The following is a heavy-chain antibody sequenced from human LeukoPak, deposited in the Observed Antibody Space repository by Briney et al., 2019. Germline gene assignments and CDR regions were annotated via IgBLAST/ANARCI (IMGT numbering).Heavy chain of an antibody. J-gene: IGHJ6*03. CDR1: GFTLAGYT. CDR3: AKPVGSSGSHPYYHYMDV. V-gene: IGHV3-23*01. Sequence: GGSLRLSCAPSGFTLAGYTMSWVRQAPGKGLGWVSSIMGAGGSTFSADSVRGRFTVSRDNSKNTLFLQMSSLRAEDTAVYYCAKPVGSSGSHPYYHYMDVWGKGTTVTVSS. D-gene: IGHD1-26*01. CDR2: IMGAGGST.